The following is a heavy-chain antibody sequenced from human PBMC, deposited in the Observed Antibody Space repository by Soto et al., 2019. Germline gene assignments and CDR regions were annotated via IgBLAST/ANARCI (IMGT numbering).Heavy chain of an antibody. J-gene: IGHJ5*02. D-gene: IGHD3-9*01. CDR1: GGSFSGYY. CDR3: ARGLGRYYDISTGYYSSKGACWFDP. Sequence: SETLSLTCAVYGGSFSGYYWSWIRQPPGKGLEWIGEINHSGSTNYNPSLKSRVTISVDTSKNQFSLKLSSVTAADTAVYYCARGLGRYYDISTGYYSSKGACWFDPWGQGPLVTVYS. V-gene: IGHV4-34*01. CDR2: INHSGST.